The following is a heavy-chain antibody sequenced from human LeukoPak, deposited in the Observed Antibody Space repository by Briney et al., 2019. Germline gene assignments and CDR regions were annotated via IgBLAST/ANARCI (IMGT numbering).Heavy chain of an antibody. D-gene: IGHD6-6*01. CDR2: IFYSGRK. CDR1: GGSISSSRYY. Sequence: SETLSLICSVSGGSISSSRYYWGWPRQPPGKGREWNVSIFYSGRKYYHPSLKRRISVTVDTSKNPYVLKLSSVAAADTAVYYGAREPLTEGSSFDYWGQGTLVTVSS. V-gene: IGHV4-39*06. CDR3: AREPLTEGSSFDY. J-gene: IGHJ4*02.